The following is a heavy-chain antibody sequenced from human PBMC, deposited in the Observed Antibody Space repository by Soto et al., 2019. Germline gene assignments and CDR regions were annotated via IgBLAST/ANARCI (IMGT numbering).Heavy chain of an antibody. CDR3: ARRGTGSYYHY. CDR2: ISGSGDST. J-gene: IGHJ4*02. V-gene: IGHV3-23*01. Sequence: EVQLLESGGGLVQPGGSLRLSCAASGFTFSSYAMRWVRQAPVKGLEWVSAISGSGDSTYYADSVKGRFTISRDNSKNTLYLQMNSLRAEDTAVYYFARRGTGSYYHYWGQATLVTVSS. D-gene: IGHD1-26*01. CDR1: GFTFSSYA.